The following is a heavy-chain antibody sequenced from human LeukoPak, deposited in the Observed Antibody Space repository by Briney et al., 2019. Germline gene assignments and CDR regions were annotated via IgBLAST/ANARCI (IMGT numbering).Heavy chain of an antibody. J-gene: IGHJ4*02. V-gene: IGHV3-30*03. D-gene: IGHD4-4*01. CDR1: GFTFSAYG. Sequence: GGSLRLSCAASGFTFSAYGIHWVRQAPVKGLEWVAVISFDGSNKNYADSVKGRFTISRDNSKNTLSLQMNSLRDDDTAVYYCARDFNLGTTDSYWGQGTLVTVSS. CDR2: ISFDGSNK. CDR3: ARDFNLGTTDSY.